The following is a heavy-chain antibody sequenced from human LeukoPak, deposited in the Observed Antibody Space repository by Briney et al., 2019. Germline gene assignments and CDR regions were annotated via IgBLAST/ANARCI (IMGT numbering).Heavy chain of an antibody. D-gene: IGHD6-6*01. Sequence: GGSLRLSCAASGFTFSNAWMSWVRQAPGKGLEWVGRIKRKTDGGTTDYAAPVKGRFTISRDDSKNTLYLQMNSLKTEDTAVYYCTTDLIAARLYWGQGTLVTGSS. CDR3: TTDLIAARLY. J-gene: IGHJ4*02. V-gene: IGHV3-15*01. CDR1: GFTFSNAW. CDR2: IKRKTDGGTT.